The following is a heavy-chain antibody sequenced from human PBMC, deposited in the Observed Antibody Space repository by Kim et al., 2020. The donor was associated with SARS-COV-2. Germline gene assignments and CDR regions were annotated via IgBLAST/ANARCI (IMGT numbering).Heavy chain of an antibody. CDR1: GFTFHGYD. J-gene: IGHJ4*02. CDR3: AKSDCAVDCFLVDY. D-gene: IGHD2-21*01. Sequence: GGSLRLSCAASGFTFHGYDMHWVRRAPGKALEWVSLISGDGTKSRYGDSVKGRFTISRDNSKNSLSLQMNSLRSEDTAHYYCAKSDCAVDCFLVDYWGQG. CDR2: ISGDGTKS. V-gene: IGHV3-43*02.